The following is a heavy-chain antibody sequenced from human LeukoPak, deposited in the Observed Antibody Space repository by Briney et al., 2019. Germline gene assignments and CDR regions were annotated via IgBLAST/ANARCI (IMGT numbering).Heavy chain of an antibody. CDR3: ARTPKARDAFDI. CDR2: INPNSGGT. Sequence: ASVKVSCKASGYTFTGYYMHWVRQAPGQGLEWMGWINPNSGGTNYAQKFQSRVTMTRDTSISTAYMELSRLRSDDTAVYYCARTPKARDAFDIWGQGTMVTVSS. V-gene: IGHV1-2*02. CDR1: GYTFTGYY. D-gene: IGHD2-15*01. J-gene: IGHJ3*02.